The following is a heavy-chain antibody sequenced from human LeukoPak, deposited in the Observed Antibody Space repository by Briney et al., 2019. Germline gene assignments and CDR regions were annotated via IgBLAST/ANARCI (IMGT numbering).Heavy chain of an antibody. J-gene: IGHJ4*02. CDR2: INAGNGDT. D-gene: IGHD3-22*01. CDR3: AKNPPGTGYYEDY. Sequence: ASVKVSCKASGYILTSYVIHWVRQAPGQRLEWLGWINAGNGDTQYSQRFQGRVTLTTDTSASTAYMELSSLRSEDTAVYYCAKNPPGTGYYEDYWGQGTLVTVSS. CDR1: GYILTSYV. V-gene: IGHV1-3*01.